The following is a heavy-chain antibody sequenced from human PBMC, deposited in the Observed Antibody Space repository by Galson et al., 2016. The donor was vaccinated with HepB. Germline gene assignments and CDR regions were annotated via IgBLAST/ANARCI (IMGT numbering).Heavy chain of an antibody. J-gene: IGHJ4*02. D-gene: IGHD1-26*01. CDR1: GFIFSDYY. CDR2: ISSRGATI. CDR3: ARGKGGSFLAH. Sequence: SLILSCAASGFIFSDYYMSWIRQTPGKGLEWLAHISSRGATIYYPDSLKGRFTISRDNAKNSLYLQMNSLRAEDTAVYYCARGKGGSFLAHWGQGAQVTVSS. V-gene: IGHV3-11*01.